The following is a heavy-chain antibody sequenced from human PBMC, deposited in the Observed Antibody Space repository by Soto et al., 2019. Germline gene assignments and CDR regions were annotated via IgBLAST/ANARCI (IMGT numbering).Heavy chain of an antibody. Sequence: QVQLQESGPGLVKPSETLSLTCTVSGGSISSYYWSWIRQPPGKGLEWIGYFFYSGSTNYNPSLKSRVTIAVDTSKNQCSLKLNAVTAADTAVYYCARGGDPSSDYWGQGTLVTVSS. CDR2: FFYSGST. V-gene: IGHV4-59*01. CDR3: ARGGDPSSDY. CDR1: GGSISSYY. J-gene: IGHJ4*02.